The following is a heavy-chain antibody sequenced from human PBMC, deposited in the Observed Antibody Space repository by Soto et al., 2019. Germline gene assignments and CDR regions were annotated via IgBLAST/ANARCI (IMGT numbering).Heavy chain of an antibody. J-gene: IGHJ5*02. CDR2: INHSGST. CDR1: GGSFSGYY. Sequence: SETLSLTCAVYGGSFSGYYWSWIRQPPGKGLEWIGEINHSGSTNYNPSLKRRVTISVDTSKNQFSLKLSSVTAADTAVYYCARGRGYSYGKGWFDPWGQGTLV. V-gene: IGHV4-34*01. D-gene: IGHD5-18*01. CDR3: ARGRGYSYGKGWFDP.